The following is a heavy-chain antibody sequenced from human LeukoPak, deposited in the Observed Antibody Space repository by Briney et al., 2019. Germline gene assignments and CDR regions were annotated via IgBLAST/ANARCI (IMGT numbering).Heavy chain of an antibody. Sequence: PGGSLRLSCAASGFTFSSYGMHWVRQAPGKGLEWVAVISYDGSNKYYADSVKGRFTISRDNSKNTLYLQMNSLRAEDTAVYYCAKVLARYSYGSGDYWGQGTLVTVSS. CDR1: GFTFSSYG. D-gene: IGHD5-18*01. CDR2: ISYDGSNK. CDR3: AKVLARYSYGSGDY. V-gene: IGHV3-30*18. J-gene: IGHJ4*02.